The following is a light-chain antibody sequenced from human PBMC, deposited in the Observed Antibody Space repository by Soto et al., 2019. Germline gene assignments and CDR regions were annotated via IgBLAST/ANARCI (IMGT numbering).Light chain of an antibody. CDR3: QQRSNWPKK. CDR2: GAS. J-gene: IGKJ1*01. CDR1: QSVSSSY. V-gene: IGKV3D-20*02. Sequence: EIVLTHSPGTLSLSPGERATLSCRASQSVSSSYLAWYQQKPGQAPRLLIYGASSRATGIPDRFSGSGSGTDFTLTISSLEPEDFAVYYCQQRSNWPKKFGQGTKVDIK.